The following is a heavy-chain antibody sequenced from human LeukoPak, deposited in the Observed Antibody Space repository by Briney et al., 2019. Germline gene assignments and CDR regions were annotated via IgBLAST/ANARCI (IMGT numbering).Heavy chain of an antibody. CDR2: IYYSGST. CDR1: GGSISSYQ. D-gene: IGHD1-26*01. CDR3: ARGSDIVGATKSSTVHISYYFDY. V-gene: IGHV4-59*12. Sequence: KPSETLSLTCTVSGGSISSYQWSWIRQPPGKGLEWIGNIYYSGSTNYNPSLKSRVTISVDTSKNQFSLKLSSMTAADTAVYYCARGSDIVGATKSSTVHISYYFDYWGQGTLVTVSS. J-gene: IGHJ4*02.